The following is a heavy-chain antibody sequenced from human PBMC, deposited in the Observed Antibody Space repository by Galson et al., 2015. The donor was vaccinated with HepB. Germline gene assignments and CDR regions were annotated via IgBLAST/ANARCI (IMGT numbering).Heavy chain of an antibody. Sequence: SLRLSCAASGFTFNSYAMSWVRQAPGKGLEWVSSISGGGDSTYYADSVRGRFTISRDSSKNTLYLQINSLRADDTAVYYCAKDRRSWFGELIDDWGQGTLVTVSS. CDR1: GFTFNSYA. V-gene: IGHV3-23*01. J-gene: IGHJ4*02. CDR2: ISGGGDST. D-gene: IGHD3-10*01. CDR3: AKDRRSWFGELIDD.